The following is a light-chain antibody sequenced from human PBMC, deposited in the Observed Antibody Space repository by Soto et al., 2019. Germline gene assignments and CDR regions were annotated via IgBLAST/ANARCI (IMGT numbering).Light chain of an antibody. CDR1: QSVSSF. Sequence: EIVLTQSPATLSLSPGERATLSCRASQSVSSFLAWYQQKPGQAPRLLIYDASIRATGIPARFSGSGSGTVFTLTISSLEPEDFAVYYCHLRGDWPPITFGQGTRLEIK. CDR3: HLRGDWPPIT. V-gene: IGKV3-11*01. CDR2: DAS. J-gene: IGKJ5*01.